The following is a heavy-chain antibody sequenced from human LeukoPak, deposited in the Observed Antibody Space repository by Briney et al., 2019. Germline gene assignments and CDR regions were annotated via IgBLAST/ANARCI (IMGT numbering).Heavy chain of an antibody. CDR3: ARAAYYGSRGYYAY. V-gene: IGHV1-18*01. Sequence: ASVKVSCKASGYTFTSYGISWVRQAPGRGLEWMGWISAYNGNTNYAQKLQGRVTMTTDTSTSTAYMELRSLRSDDTAVYYCARAAYYGSRGYYAYWGQGTLVTVSS. J-gene: IGHJ4*02. D-gene: IGHD3-22*01. CDR2: ISAYNGNT. CDR1: GYTFTSYG.